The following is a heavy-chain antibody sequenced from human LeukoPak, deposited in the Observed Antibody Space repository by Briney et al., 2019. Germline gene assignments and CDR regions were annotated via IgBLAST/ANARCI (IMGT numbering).Heavy chain of an antibody. V-gene: IGHV2-70*11. Sequence: SSPTLVNPTQTLTLTCTFSGFSLSTSGMCVSWIRQPPGKALEWLARIDWDDDKYYSTSLKTRLTISKDTSKNQVVLTMTNMDPVDTATYYCARTTYYYDSSGYFVTDYWGQGTLVTVSS. CDR1: GFSLSTSGMC. CDR2: IDWDDDK. CDR3: ARTTYYYDSSGYFVTDY. J-gene: IGHJ4*02. D-gene: IGHD3-22*01.